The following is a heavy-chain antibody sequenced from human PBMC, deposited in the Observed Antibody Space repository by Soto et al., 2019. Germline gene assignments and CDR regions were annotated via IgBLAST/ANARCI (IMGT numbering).Heavy chain of an antibody. CDR1: GGSFSGYY. J-gene: IGHJ4*02. D-gene: IGHD4-17*01. CDR2: IYYSGST. Sequence: SETLSLTCAVYGGSFSGYYWSWIRQPPGKGLEWIGYIYYSGSTYYNPSLKSRVTISVDTSKNQFPLKLSSVTAAETAVYYCAGGSDTVENCFDYWCQGAVLNVSS. V-gene: IGHV4-34*09. CDR3: AGGSDTVENCFDY.